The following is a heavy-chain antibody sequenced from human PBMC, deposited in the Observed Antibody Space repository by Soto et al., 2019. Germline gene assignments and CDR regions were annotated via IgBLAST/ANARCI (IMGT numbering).Heavy chain of an antibody. CDR1: GGSISSYY. CDR2: IYYSGST. J-gene: IGHJ3*02. Sequence: QVQLQESGPGLVKPSETLSLTCTVSGGSISSYYWSWIRQPPGKGLEWIGYIYYSGSTNYNPSLRSRVPISVDTSKNQFSLKLSSVTAADTAVYYCATVVVTATPLTSDAFDIWGQGTMVTVSS. D-gene: IGHD2-21*02. CDR3: ATVVVTATPLTSDAFDI. V-gene: IGHV4-59*01.